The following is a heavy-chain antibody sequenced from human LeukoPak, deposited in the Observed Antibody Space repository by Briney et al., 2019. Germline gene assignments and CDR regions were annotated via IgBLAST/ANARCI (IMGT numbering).Heavy chain of an antibody. CDR3: AKDREWVGSSLPLY. J-gene: IGHJ4*02. CDR2: ISGSGGST. CDR1: GFTFDDYG. D-gene: IGHD6-13*01. V-gene: IGHV3-23*01. Sequence: GGSLRLSCAASGFTFDDYGMSWVRQAPGKGLEWVSAISGSGGSTYYADSVKGRFTISRDNSKNTLYLQMNSLRAEDTAVYYCAKDREWVGSSLPLYWGQGTLVTVSS.